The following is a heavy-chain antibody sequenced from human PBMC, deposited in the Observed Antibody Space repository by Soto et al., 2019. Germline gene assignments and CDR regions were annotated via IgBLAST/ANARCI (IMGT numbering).Heavy chain of an antibody. Sequence: PGGSLRLSCAASGFTFSSHWMHWVRQAPGKGLVWVSRINSDGSSTSYADSVKGRFTISRDNAKNTLYLQMNSLRAEDTAVYYCARGSYSSSSFDYWGQGTLVTVSS. D-gene: IGHD6-6*01. V-gene: IGHV3-74*01. J-gene: IGHJ4*02. CDR3: ARGSYSSSSFDY. CDR2: INSDGSST. CDR1: GFTFSSHW.